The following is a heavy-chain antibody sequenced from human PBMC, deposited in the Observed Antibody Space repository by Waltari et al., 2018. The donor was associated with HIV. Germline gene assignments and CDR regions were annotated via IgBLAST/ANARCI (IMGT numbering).Heavy chain of an antibody. D-gene: IGHD2-15*01. CDR2: ISISSNYV. J-gene: IGHJ4*02. Sequence: EVHLVESGGGLVKPGGSLRLSCAASGFSFSSYSMNWVRQAPGKGLEWVSAISISSNYVFYTDSVKGRFTISRDNAKSSLYLQMNSLRVEDTAVYYCARDRFCSGGTCQLKEFDYWGQGTLVTVSS. CDR3: ARDRFCSGGTCQLKEFDY. CDR1: GFSFSSYS. V-gene: IGHV3-21*01.